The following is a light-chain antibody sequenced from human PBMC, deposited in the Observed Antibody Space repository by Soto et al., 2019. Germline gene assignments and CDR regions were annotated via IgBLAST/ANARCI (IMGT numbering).Light chain of an antibody. V-gene: IGKV3-11*01. CDR3: QQRSNWFT. Sequence: QSPVTLSVTQGGRATLSCRASQSISDTLAWYQQKPGQAPRLLIHGASTRAPGFPARFSGSGSGTDFTLTISSLEPEDSAVYYCQQRSNWFTFAHGTRLEI. J-gene: IGKJ5*01. CDR2: GAS. CDR1: QSISDT.